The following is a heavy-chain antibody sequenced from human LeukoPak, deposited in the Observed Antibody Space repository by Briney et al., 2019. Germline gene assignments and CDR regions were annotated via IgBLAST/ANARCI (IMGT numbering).Heavy chain of an antibody. CDR1: GYSLTSYW. V-gene: IGHV5-51*01. D-gene: IGHD2-2*01. J-gene: IGHJ5*02. CDR2: IYPGDSDT. CDR3: ARHASSYCSSTSCHMTNWFDP. Sequence: GESLKISCKGFGYSLTSYWIGWVRQMPGKGLEWMGIIYPGDSDTRYSPSFQGQVTISADKSISTAYLQWSSLKASDTAMYYCARHASSYCSSTSCHMTNWFDPWGQGTLVTVSS.